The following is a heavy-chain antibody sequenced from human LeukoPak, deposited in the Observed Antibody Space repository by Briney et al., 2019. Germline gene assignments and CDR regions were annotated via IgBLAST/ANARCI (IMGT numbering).Heavy chain of an antibody. D-gene: IGHD2-2*01. V-gene: IGHV1-8*01. CDR1: GYTFTSYD. Sequence: ASVKVSCKASGYTFTSYDINWVRQATGQGLEWMGWMNPNSGNTGYAQKFQGRVTMTRNTSISTVYMELSSLRSEDTAVYYCARGLVVPAAYYYYYYMDVWGKGTTVTVSS. J-gene: IGHJ6*03. CDR3: ARGLVVPAAYYYYYYMDV. CDR2: MNPNSGNT.